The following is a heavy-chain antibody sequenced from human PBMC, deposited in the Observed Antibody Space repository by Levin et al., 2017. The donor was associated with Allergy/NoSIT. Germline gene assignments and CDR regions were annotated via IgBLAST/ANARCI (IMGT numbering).Heavy chain of an antibody. CDR3: ARVPKPSGSDYGDI. CDR2: IYHSGST. CDR1: GYSISSGYY. J-gene: IGHJ3*02. Sequence: SETLSLTCAVSGYSISSGYYWGWIRQPPGKGLEWIGSIYHSGSTYYNPSLKSRVTISVDTSKNQFSLKLSSVTAADTAVYYCARVPKPSGSDYGDIWGQGTMVTVSS. V-gene: IGHV4-38-2*01. D-gene: IGHD1-26*01.